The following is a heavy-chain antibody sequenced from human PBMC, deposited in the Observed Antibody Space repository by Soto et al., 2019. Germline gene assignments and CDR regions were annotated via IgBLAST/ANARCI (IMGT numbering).Heavy chain of an antibody. V-gene: IGHV1-2*02. J-gene: IGHJ4*02. CDR3: ARVLYRNVIHA. Sequence: QVQLVQSGSDVKKPGASFTVSCKASGYIFSDYYIHWVRQAPGQGLEWMGWIDPRNGGTKYAQKFQDSLTMTTDTSTSTAFLELRRLRLDDTAVFFCARVLYRNVIHAWGQGTLVTVSS. D-gene: IGHD5-18*01. CDR1: GYIFSDYY. CDR2: IDPRNGGT.